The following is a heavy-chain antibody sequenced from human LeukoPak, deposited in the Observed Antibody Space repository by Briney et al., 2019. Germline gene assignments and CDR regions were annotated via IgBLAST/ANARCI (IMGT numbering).Heavy chain of an antibody. D-gene: IGHD3-16*01. V-gene: IGHV3-7*03. CDR2: IKQDGSEK. J-gene: IGHJ5*02. CDR1: GFIFKDYW. CDR3: AKDAQPRSRWFDP. Sequence: PGGSLRLSCAASGFIFKDYWMIWVRQAPGKGLEWVANIKQDGSEKYYVDSVKGRFTISRDNAKNSLYLQMNTLRAEDTAMYHCAKDAQPRSRWFDPWGQGTLVTVSS.